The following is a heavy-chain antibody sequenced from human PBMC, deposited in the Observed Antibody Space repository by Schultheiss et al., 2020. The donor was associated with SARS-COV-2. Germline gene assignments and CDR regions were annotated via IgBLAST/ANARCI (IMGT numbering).Heavy chain of an antibody. J-gene: IGHJ4*02. CDR2: ISSSRSYT. V-gene: IGHV3-11*06. D-gene: IGHD3-22*01. Sequence: GGSLRLSCAASGFTFSYYEMNWVRQAPGKGLEWVSYISSSRSYTNYADSVKGRFTISRDNAKNSLYLQMNSLRAEDTAVYYCAREAHYHDSSGYQDHWGQGTLVTVSS. CDR3: AREAHYHDSSGYQDH. CDR1: GFTFSYYE.